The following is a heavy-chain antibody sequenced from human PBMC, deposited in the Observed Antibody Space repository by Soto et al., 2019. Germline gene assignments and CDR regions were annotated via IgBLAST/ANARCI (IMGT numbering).Heavy chain of an antibody. V-gene: IGHV4-59*08. CDR1: GGSVSSYY. Sequence: SETLSLTCTVFGGSVSSYYWSWIRQSPGKGLEWIGYIYYSGSTKYKPSLMSRVTISVDTSKNQFSLKVSSATAADTALYYCARHSNRNYGLYYFDYWGLGALVTVSS. D-gene: IGHD4-4*01. CDR2: IYYSGST. J-gene: IGHJ4*02. CDR3: ARHSNRNYGLYYFDY.